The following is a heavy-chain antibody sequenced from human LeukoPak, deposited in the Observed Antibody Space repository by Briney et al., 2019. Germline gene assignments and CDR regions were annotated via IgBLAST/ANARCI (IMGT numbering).Heavy chain of an antibody. Sequence: GGSLRLSCAASGFTFSSYWMHWVRQAPGKGPVWVSRINSDGSSTSYADSVKGRFTISRDNAKNTLYLQMNSLRAEDTAVYYCASLSAGYGGNSGGYWGQGTLVTVSS. D-gene: IGHD4-23*01. J-gene: IGHJ4*02. CDR3: ASLSAGYGGNSGGY. CDR2: INSDGSST. V-gene: IGHV3-74*01. CDR1: GFTFSSYW.